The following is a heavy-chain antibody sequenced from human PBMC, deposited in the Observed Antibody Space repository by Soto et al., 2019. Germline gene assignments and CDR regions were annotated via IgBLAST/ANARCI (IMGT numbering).Heavy chain of an antibody. Sequence: PGESLKISCKGSGYRFTSYWIAWVRQMPGKGLEWMGVIYPGDSDTRYSPSFQGQVTIPADKSISTAYLQWSSLKASDTAMYYCARQAPIVVVTSNAFDVWGQGTMVTVSS. J-gene: IGHJ3*01. CDR3: ARQAPIVVVTSNAFDV. CDR2: IYPGDSDT. CDR1: GYRFTSYW. D-gene: IGHD2-21*02. V-gene: IGHV5-51*01.